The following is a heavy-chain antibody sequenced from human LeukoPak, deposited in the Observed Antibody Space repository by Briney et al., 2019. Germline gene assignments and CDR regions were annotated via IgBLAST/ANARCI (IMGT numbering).Heavy chain of an antibody. CDR2: IYPGDSDT. D-gene: IGHD3-10*01. J-gene: IGHJ4*02. CDR3: ARGSMVRGVTIDY. Sequence: KVGESLKISCKGSGYSFTSYWIGWVRQMPGKGLEWMGIIYPGDSDTRYSPSFQGQVTISADKSISTAYLQWSSLKATDTAMYYCARGSMVRGVTIDYWGQGTLVTVSS. CDR1: GYSFTSYW. V-gene: IGHV5-51*01.